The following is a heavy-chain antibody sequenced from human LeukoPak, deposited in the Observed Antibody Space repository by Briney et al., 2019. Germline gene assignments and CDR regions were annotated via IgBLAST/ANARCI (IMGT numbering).Heavy chain of an antibody. CDR2: INPSGGST. CDR1: GYTFINYY. Sequence: ASVKVSCKASGYTFINYYMHWVRQAPGQGLEWMGIINPSGGSTNYAQKFQGRVTMTRDTSTSTVYMELSSLRSEDTAVYYCARDESTSILWWWGQGTLVTVSS. CDR3: ARDESTSILWW. J-gene: IGHJ1*01. V-gene: IGHV1-46*01. D-gene: IGHD2-21*01.